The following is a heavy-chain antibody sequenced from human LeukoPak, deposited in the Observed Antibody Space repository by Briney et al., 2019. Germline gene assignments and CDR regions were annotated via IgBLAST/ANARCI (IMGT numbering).Heavy chain of an antibody. CDR1: GFTFSSYG. CDR2: IWYDGSNK. J-gene: IGHJ6*02. CDR3: ARSAYDSSGYYYEDYYGMDV. D-gene: IGHD3-22*01. Sequence: GGSLRLSCAASGFTFSSYGTHWVRQAPGKGLEWVAVIWYDGSNKYYADSVKGRFTISGDNSKNTLYLQMNSLRAEDTAVYYCARSAYDSSGYYYEDYYGMDVWGQGTTVTVSS. V-gene: IGHV3-33*01.